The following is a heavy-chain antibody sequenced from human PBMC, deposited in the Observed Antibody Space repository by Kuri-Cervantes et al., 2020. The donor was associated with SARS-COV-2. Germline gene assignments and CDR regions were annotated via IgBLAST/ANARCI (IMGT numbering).Heavy chain of an antibody. Sequence: LSLTCAASGFTFSSYAVHWVRQAPGKGLEWVTVISYDGSNKYYADSVKGRFTISRDNSKNTLYLQMNSLRAEDTAVYYCARDYDSSGHMLDYWGRGTLVTVSS. CDR2: ISYDGSNK. D-gene: IGHD3-22*01. V-gene: IGHV3-30*04. J-gene: IGHJ4*02. CDR3: ARDYDSSGHMLDY. CDR1: GFTFSSYA.